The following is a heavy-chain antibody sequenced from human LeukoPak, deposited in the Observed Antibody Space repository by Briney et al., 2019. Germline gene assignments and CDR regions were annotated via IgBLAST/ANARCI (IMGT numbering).Heavy chain of an antibody. D-gene: IGHD4-11*01. V-gene: IGHV4-4*09. Sequence: SETLSLTCTVSGGSISGGYWSWIRQPPGRGLEWIGYVYTSGSTNYNPSLKSRVTTSVDTSKSQFALKLSSVTAADTAVYYCAKSYFDYSTYYSYYFNLWGQGALVTVSS. CDR2: VYTSGST. CDR1: GGSISGGY. CDR3: AKSYFDYSTYYSYYFNL. J-gene: IGHJ4*02.